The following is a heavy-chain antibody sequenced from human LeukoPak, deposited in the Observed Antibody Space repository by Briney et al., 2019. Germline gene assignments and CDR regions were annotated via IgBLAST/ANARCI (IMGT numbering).Heavy chain of an antibody. Sequence: GGSLRLSCAASGFTFSDYYMSWIRQAPGKGLEWVSYISSSSSYTNYADSVKGRFTISRDNGKNSLYLQMNSLRAEDTAVYYCARSGTYCTEGICYTGYYFDFWGQGTLVTVSS. D-gene: IGHD2-8*01. V-gene: IGHV3-11*06. J-gene: IGHJ4*02. CDR2: ISSSSSYT. CDR1: GFTFSDYY. CDR3: ARSGTYCTEGICYTGYYFDF.